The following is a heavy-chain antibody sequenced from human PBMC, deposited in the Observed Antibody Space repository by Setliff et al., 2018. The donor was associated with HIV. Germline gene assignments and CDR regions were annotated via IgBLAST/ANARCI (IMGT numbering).Heavy chain of an antibody. Sequence: PSETLSLTCTVSGGSMRVSIYYWGWLRQSPGQGLMWLGSIFYGGNTYYNPSLKSRATISVDMSKSQFSLKLNSVVAADTAVYYCARHPRGAAARLNWFDPWGQGTQGTVSS. CDR1: GGSMRVSIYY. CDR3: ARHPRGAAARLNWFDP. CDR2: IFYGGNT. J-gene: IGHJ5*02. D-gene: IGHD6-6*01. V-gene: IGHV4-39*01.